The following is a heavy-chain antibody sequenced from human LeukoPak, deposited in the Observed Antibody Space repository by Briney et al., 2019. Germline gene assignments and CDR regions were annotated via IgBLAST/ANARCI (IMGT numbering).Heavy chain of an antibody. CDR1: GYTFTSYY. J-gene: IGHJ6*03. Sequence: ASVKVSCMASGYTFTSYYMHWVRQAPGQGLEWMGIINPSGGSTSYAQKFQGRVTMTRDMSTSTVYMELSGLSSEDTAVYYCARSERHCSSTSCSNYYYYYMDVWGKGTTVTVSS. CDR3: ARSERHCSSTSCSNYYYYYMDV. CDR2: INPSGGST. V-gene: IGHV1-46*01. D-gene: IGHD2-2*01.